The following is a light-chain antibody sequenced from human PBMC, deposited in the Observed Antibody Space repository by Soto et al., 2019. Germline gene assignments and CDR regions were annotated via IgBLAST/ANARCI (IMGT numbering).Light chain of an antibody. CDR1: QTISSW. CDR3: QHYNSYSEA. V-gene: IGKV1-5*03. Sequence: IQMSQSPSAVSGSVGDRVTITCRASQTISSWLAWYQQKPGKAPKLLIYKASTLKSGVPSRFSGSGSGTEFTLTISSPQPDDFTTYYCQHYNSYSEAFGQGTKVDIK. CDR2: KAS. J-gene: IGKJ1*01.